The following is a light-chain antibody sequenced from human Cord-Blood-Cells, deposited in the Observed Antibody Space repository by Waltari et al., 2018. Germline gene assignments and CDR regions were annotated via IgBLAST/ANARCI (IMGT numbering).Light chain of an antibody. J-gene: IGLJ2*01. Sequence: QSALTQPPSASGSPAQPVTISCTGPSSDVGGYNYVPWYQPHPGKAPKLMIYEVSKRPSGVPDRFSGYKSGNTASLTVSGLQAEDEADYYCSSYAGSNNLVFGGGTKLTVL. CDR3: SSYAGSNNLV. CDR1: SSDVGGYNY. V-gene: IGLV2-8*01. CDR2: EVS.